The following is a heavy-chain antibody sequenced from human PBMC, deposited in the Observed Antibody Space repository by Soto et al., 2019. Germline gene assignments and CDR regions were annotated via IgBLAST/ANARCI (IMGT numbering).Heavy chain of an antibody. D-gene: IGHD5-18*01. J-gene: IGHJ6*02. CDR1: GFTFSTYS. Sequence: EVQLVESGGGLVKPGGSLRLSCAASGFTFSTYSMNWVRQAPGTGLEWVSSISSSSGYIYYADSVKGRFTISRDDAQNSLSLQMNSLRAEDTAVYYCARVRSYSYGQGYGMDVWGQGTTVTVSS. CDR3: ARVRSYSYGQGYGMDV. V-gene: IGHV3-21*01. CDR2: ISSSSGYI.